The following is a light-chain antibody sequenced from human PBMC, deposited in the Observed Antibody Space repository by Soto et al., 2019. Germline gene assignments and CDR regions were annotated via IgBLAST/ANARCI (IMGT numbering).Light chain of an antibody. J-gene: IGKJ1*01. CDR1: QSVSDTH. Sequence: EIVLTQSPGALSLSPGESATLSCRASQSVSDTHVAWYQQRPGQATRLLIYDASRRDIGVPDRFSGSGSGTDFTLTISGLEPEDFAVYLCHQYGMSPQTFGQGTKVEIK. V-gene: IGKV3-20*01. CDR2: DAS. CDR3: HQYGMSPQT.